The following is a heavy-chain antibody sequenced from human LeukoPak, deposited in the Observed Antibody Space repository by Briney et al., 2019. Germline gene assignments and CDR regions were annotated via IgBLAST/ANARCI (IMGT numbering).Heavy chain of an antibody. CDR1: GFTFSAFA. D-gene: IGHD6-13*01. CDR2: ITGGGNSV. Sequence: GGSLRLSCAASGFTFSAFAMTWVRQAPGKAPEGISSITGGGNSVFYADSVKGRFTFSRDNSRNTLYLQMDSLRAEDTAVYYCAKGAGAGKVDWFDPWGQGTQVTVSS. CDR3: AKGAGAGKVDWFDP. J-gene: IGHJ5*02. V-gene: IGHV3-23*01.